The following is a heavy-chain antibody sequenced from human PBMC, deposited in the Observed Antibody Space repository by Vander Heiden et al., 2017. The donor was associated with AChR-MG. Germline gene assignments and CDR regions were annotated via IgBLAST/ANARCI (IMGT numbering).Heavy chain of an antibody. CDR2: INHSGST. Sequence: QVQLQQWGAGLLKPSETLSLTCAVYGGSFSGYYWSWIRQPPGKGLEWIGEINHSGSTNYNPSLKSRVTISVDTSKNQFSLKLSSVTAADTAVYYCARGVLRFLEWTRKNWFDPWGQGTLVTVSS. CDR3: ARGVLRFLEWTRKNWFDP. CDR1: GGSFSGYY. J-gene: IGHJ5*02. V-gene: IGHV4-34*01. D-gene: IGHD3-3*01.